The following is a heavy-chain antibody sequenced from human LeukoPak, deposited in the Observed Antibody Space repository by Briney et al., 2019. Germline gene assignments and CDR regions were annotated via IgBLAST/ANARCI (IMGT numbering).Heavy chain of an antibody. Sequence: ASVKVSCKASGYTFTGYYMHWVRQAPGQGLEWMGWINPNSGGTNYAQKFQGRVTMTRDTSISTAYMELSRLRSDDTAVYYCARPRVKYSTPFDYWGQGTLVTVSP. CDR2: INPNSGGT. J-gene: IGHJ4*02. CDR3: ARPRVKYSTPFDY. CDR1: GYTFTGYY. D-gene: IGHD4-11*01. V-gene: IGHV1-2*02.